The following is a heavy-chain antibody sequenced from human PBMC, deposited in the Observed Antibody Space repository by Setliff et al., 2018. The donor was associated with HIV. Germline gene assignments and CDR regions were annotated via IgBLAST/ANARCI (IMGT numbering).Heavy chain of an antibody. CDR1: GGSLTNYY. Sequence: SETLSLTCAVYGGSLTNYYWSWFRQSPGKGLEWIGEVTDGGSVNYNPSLKSRVTISLVTSKAQFSLKLTSVTAADTAMYHCARSGGSGNYGGWFDPWGQGTRVTVSS. V-gene: IGHV4-34*01. J-gene: IGHJ5*02. CDR2: VTDGGSV. CDR3: ARSGGSGNYGGWFDP. D-gene: IGHD3-10*01.